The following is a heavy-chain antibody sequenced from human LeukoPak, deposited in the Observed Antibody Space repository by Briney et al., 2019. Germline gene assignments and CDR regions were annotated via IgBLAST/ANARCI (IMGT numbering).Heavy chain of an antibody. CDR1: GGSISSGGYY. CDR3: ARVGSVDAFDI. V-gene: IGHV4-61*08. CDR2: IYTSGST. J-gene: IGHJ3*02. D-gene: IGHD1-26*01. Sequence: SETLSLTCTVSGGSISSGGYYWSWIRQHPGKGLEWIGYIYTSGSTNYNPSLKSRVTISVDTSKNQFSLKLSSVTAADTAVYYCARVGSVDAFDIWGQGTMVTVSS.